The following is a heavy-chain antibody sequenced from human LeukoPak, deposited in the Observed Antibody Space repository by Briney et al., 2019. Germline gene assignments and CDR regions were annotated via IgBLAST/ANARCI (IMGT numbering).Heavy chain of an antibody. CDR1: GFTYNSHA. V-gene: IGHV3-23*01. J-gene: IGHJ4*02. Sequence: GGSLRLSCVASGFTYNSHAMSWVRQAPGKGLEWVSGISANGATTYYTDSVRGRFTISRDNSKNTVYLQMSSLSAEDTAIYYCAKDQGFSYYYLDYWGQGILVTASS. D-gene: IGHD5-18*01. CDR2: ISANGATT. CDR3: AKDQGFSYYYLDY.